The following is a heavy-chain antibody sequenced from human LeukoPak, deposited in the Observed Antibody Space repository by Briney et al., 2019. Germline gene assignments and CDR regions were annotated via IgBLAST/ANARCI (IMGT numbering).Heavy chain of an antibody. Sequence: GGSLRLSCAASGFTFSNYWMTWVRQAPGKGLEWVANIKHDVSEKYYVDSVKGRFTISRDNAKNSLYLQMNSLGVEDTAVYYCASSSPSGYDYYFDYWGQGTLVTVSS. CDR1: GFTFSNYW. J-gene: IGHJ4*02. V-gene: IGHV3-7*01. CDR3: ASSSPSGYDYYFDY. CDR2: IKHDVSEK. D-gene: IGHD5-12*01.